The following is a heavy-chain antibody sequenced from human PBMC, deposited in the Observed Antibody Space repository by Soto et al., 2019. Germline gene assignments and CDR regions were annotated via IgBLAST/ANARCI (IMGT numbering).Heavy chain of an antibody. D-gene: IGHD2-15*01. Sequence: AASVKVSCKASGYTFTSYGISWVRQAPGQGLEWMGWISAYNGNTNYAQKLQGRVTMTTDTSTSTAYMELRSLRSDDTAVYYCARDRLRVVVVAATLSYGMDVWGQGTTVTVSS. J-gene: IGHJ6*02. V-gene: IGHV1-18*04. CDR2: ISAYNGNT. CDR1: GYTFTSYG. CDR3: ARDRLRVVVVAATLSYGMDV.